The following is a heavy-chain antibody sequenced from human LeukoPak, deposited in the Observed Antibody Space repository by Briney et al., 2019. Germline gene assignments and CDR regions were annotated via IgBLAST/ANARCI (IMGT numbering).Heavy chain of an antibody. CDR1: GFTLDDYG. D-gene: IGHD3-22*01. CDR2: FCWNSGSI. V-gene: IGHV3-9*01. Sequence: SLRLSCAASGFTLDDYGLHWVPQAPGKGLGWVPGFCWNSGSIGYADSVKGRFTISRDNAKNSLYLQMNSLRAEDTALYYCAKDKQGGDYYDSSGSFDYWGQGTLVTVSS. CDR3: AKDKQGGDYYDSSGSFDY. J-gene: IGHJ4*02.